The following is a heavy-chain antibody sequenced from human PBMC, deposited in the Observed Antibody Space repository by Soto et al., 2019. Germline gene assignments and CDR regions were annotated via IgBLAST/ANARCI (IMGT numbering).Heavy chain of an antibody. D-gene: IGHD6-6*01. CDR2: IYYSGST. Sequence: SETLSLTCTVSGGSVSSGSYYWSWIRQPPGKGLEWIGYIYYSGSTNYNPSLKSRVTISVDTSKNHFSLKLSSVTAADTAVYYCARGAARGYYYYGMDVWGQGTTVTVSS. J-gene: IGHJ6*02. CDR3: ARGAARGYYYYGMDV. CDR1: GGSVSSGSYY. V-gene: IGHV4-61*03.